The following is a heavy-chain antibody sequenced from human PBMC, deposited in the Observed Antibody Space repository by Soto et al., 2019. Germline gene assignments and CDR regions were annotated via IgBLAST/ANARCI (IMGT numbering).Heavy chain of an antibody. CDR2: IYYSGST. V-gene: IGHV4-30-4*01. D-gene: IGHD3-22*01. Sequence: PSETLSLTCTVSGGSISSGDYYWSWIRQPPGKGLEWIGYIYYSGSTYYNPSLKSRVTISVDTSKNQFSLKLSSVTAADTAVYYCARDMLWPLHHEVVAYPWGQGTLVTVS. J-gene: IGHJ5*02. CDR1: GGSISSGDYY. CDR3: ARDMLWPLHHEVVAYP.